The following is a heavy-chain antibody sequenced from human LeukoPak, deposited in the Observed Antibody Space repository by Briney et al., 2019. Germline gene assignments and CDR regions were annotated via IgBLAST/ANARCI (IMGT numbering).Heavy chain of an antibody. J-gene: IGHJ4*02. CDR2: ITGNGGST. D-gene: IGHD6-19*01. CDR3: AKVRSVAGTLDFFDS. V-gene: IGHV3-43*02. CDR1: GFTFGDHA. Sequence: GGSLRLSCAASGFTFGDHAMHWVRQAPGKGLEWVSLITGNGGSTYYAGSVKGRFAISRDNRKNSLYLQMNSLKTEDTALYYCAKVRSVAGTLDFFDSWGQGTLVTVSS.